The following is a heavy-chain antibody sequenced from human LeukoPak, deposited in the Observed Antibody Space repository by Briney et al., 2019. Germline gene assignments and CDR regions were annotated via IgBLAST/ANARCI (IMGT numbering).Heavy chain of an antibody. CDR1: GGSISSSSYY. CDR3: ARSDSGYYDGYYYYYGMDV. CDR2: IYYSGST. Sequence: PSETLSLTCTVSGGSISSSSYYWGWIRQPPGKGLEWIGSIYYSGSTYYNPSLKSRVTISVDTSKNQFSLKLSSVTAADTAVYYCARSDSGYYDGYYYYYGMDVWGQGTTVTVSS. D-gene: IGHD3-22*01. J-gene: IGHJ6*02. V-gene: IGHV4-39*07.